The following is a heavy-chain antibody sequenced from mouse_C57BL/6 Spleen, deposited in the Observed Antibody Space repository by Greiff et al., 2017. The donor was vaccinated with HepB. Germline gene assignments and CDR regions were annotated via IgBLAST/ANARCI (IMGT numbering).Heavy chain of an antibody. D-gene: IGHD2-1*01. V-gene: IGHV1-64*01. CDR1: GYTFTSYW. J-gene: IGHJ2*01. CDR2: IHPNSGST. Sequence: VQLQQPGAELVKPGASVKLSCKASGYTFTSYWMHWVKQRPGQGLEWIGMIHPNSGSTNYNEKFKSKATLTVDKSSSTAYMQLSSLTPEDSAVYYCAREGYYGNYVRGVVYWGQGTTLTVSS. CDR3: AREGYYGNYVRGVVY.